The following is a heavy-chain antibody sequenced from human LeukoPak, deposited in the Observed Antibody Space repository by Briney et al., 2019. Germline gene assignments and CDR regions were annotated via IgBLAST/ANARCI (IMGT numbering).Heavy chain of an antibody. J-gene: IGHJ5*02. Sequence: SETLSLTCAVSGYSSSSGYYWGWIRQPPGKGLEWIGSIYYSGSTYYNPSLKSRVTISVDTSKNQFSLKLSSVTAADTAVYYCARHVARYFDWLCAIDPWGQGTLVTVSS. D-gene: IGHD3-9*01. CDR3: ARHVARYFDWLCAIDP. V-gene: IGHV4-38-2*01. CDR1: GYSSSSGYY. CDR2: IYYSGST.